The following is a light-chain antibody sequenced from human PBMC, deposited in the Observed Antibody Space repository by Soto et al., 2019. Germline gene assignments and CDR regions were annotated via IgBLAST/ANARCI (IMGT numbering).Light chain of an antibody. CDR2: DAS. J-gene: IGKJ1*01. CDR1: QSVSSF. V-gene: IGKV3-11*01. CDR3: QQRSSWPT. Sequence: EILLTQSPATLSLSPGERATLSCRASQSVSSFLAWYQQKPGQAPRLLIYDASNRATGIPARLSGSGSGTDFTLTISSLEPEDSALYYCQQRSSWPTFGQGTKVDIK.